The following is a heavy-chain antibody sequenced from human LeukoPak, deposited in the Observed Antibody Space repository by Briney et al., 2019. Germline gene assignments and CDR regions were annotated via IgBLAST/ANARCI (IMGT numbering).Heavy chain of an antibody. CDR2: ISSSSSYI. Sequence: PGGSLRLSCAASGFTFSSYSMNWVRQAPGKGLEWVSSISSSSSYIYYADSVRGRFTISRDNAKNSLYLQMNSLRAEDTAVYYCARVKIRESYMDVWGKGTTVTVSS. CDR1: GFTFSSYS. J-gene: IGHJ6*03. V-gene: IGHV3-21*01. CDR3: ARVKIRESYMDV.